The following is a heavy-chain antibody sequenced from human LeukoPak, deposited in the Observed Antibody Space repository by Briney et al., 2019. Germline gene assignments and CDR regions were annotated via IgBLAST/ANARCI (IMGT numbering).Heavy chain of an antibody. CDR1: GFNFHNYW. Sequence: GESLKISCEASGFNFHNYWVGWVRQMPGKGLEWMGIIYPGDYDTRYSPSFQGHVTISVDKSISTAYLQWRSLRASDPAMYFCAGHSFDTVDAFDVWGQGTIVTVSA. V-gene: IGHV5-51*01. CDR2: IYPGDYDT. D-gene: IGHD2-2*02. J-gene: IGHJ3*01. CDR3: AGHSFDTVDAFDV.